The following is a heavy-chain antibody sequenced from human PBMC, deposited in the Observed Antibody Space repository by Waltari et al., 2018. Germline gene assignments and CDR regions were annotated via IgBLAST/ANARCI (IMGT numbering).Heavy chain of an antibody. CDR1: GFSFSDYR. D-gene: IGHD6-6*01. V-gene: IGHV3-7*03. Sequence: VQMVESGGGLVQPGGSLRLYCAVTGFSFSDYRMTWGRQAPGKGREWVANIKYDGSEKYYVDSMKGRISISRDNARKSLYLEINSLTVEDTAVYYCARDRARIAARPSWLGPWGQGSLVTVSA. J-gene: IGHJ5*02. CDR3: ARDRARIAARPSWLGP. CDR2: IKYDGSEK.